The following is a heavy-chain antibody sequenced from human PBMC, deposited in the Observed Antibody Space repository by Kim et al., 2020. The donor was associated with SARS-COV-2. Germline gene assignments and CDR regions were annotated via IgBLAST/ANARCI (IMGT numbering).Heavy chain of an antibody. J-gene: IGHJ4*02. Sequence: ASVKVSCKTSGYGFTNNYLHWVRLAPGQGLEWMGMIYPNGGATTYARNFRGRVTITRDTSTSTAYMELSSLTPDDTAMYYCARDLEGFDYWGQGALVTVS. CDR3: ARDLEGFDY. V-gene: IGHV1-46*01. D-gene: IGHD1-1*01. CDR2: IYPNGGAT. CDR1: GYGFTNNY.